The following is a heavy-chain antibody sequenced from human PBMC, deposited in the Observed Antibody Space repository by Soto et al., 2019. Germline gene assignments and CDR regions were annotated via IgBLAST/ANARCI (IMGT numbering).Heavy chain of an antibody. CDR1: GFTFSNHA. V-gene: IGHV3-23*01. D-gene: IGHD4-4*01. Sequence: EVQLLDSGGALVQPGGSLRLSCATSGFTFSNHAMSWVRQAPGKGLEWVSTFTTSDDFTYYADSVKGRFTISRDNSKSTLYLQMNSLRVEDTAVYYCARLVTDWGQGTLVTVSS. J-gene: IGHJ4*02. CDR2: FTTSDDFT. CDR3: ARLVTD.